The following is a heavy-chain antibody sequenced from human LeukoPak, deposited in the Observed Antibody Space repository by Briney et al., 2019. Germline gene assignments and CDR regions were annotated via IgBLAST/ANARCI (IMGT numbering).Heavy chain of an antibody. D-gene: IGHD3-10*01. Sequence: SETLSLICTVSGGSISSYHWSWIRQPAGKGLEWIGRIYTSGGTDYNPSLKSRVIMSVDTSKNHLSLKLTSMTAADTAVYYCARDSGTTGEVKFDPWGQGILVTVSS. CDR1: GGSISSYH. V-gene: IGHV4-4*07. CDR3: ARDSGTTGEVKFDP. CDR2: IYTSGGT. J-gene: IGHJ5*02.